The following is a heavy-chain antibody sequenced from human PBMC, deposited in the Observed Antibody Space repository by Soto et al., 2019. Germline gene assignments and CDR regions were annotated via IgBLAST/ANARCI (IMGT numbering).Heavy chain of an antibody. CDR1: GGSMSSGGHY. J-gene: IGHJ5*02. Sequence: TLSLTCTLSGGSMSSGGHYCSWIRQHPGKGLEWIGYIFYSGNTYYNPSLKSRLIISVDTSRNQFSLKLSSVTAADTAVYYCARGSGSHGWFDPWGQGNQVT. D-gene: IGHD1-26*01. CDR2: IFYSGNT. V-gene: IGHV4-31*03. CDR3: ARGSGSHGWFDP.